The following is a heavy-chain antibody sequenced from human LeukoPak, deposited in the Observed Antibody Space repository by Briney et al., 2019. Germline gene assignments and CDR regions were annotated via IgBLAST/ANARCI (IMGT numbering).Heavy chain of an antibody. V-gene: IGHV1-8*01. J-gene: IGHJ6*03. CDR2: MNPNSGNT. Sequence: ASVKVSCKASGYTFTSYDINWVRQATGQGLEWMGWMNPNSGNTGYAQKFQGRVTMTRNTSISTAYMELSSLRSEDTAVYYCARDARRLRYFDWLPNRYYYYYMDVWGKGTTVTISS. CDR3: ARDARRLRYFDWLPNRYYYYYMDV. D-gene: IGHD3-9*01. CDR1: GYTFTSYD.